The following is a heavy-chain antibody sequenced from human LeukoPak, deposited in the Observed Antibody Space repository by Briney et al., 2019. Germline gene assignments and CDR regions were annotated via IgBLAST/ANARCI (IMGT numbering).Heavy chain of an antibody. J-gene: IGHJ1*01. V-gene: IGHV3-9*01. CDR2: ISWNSGST. CDR1: GFTFDDYA. Sequence: GGSLRLSCAASGFTFDDYAMHWVRQAPGKGLEWVSGISWNSGSTGYAHSVKSQFTISRDNAKNTLYLQMNSLRADDTAVDHCIRAHRSGSYLWTYGGQGPLVPVSS. CDR3: IRAHRSGSYLWTY. D-gene: IGHD3-10*01.